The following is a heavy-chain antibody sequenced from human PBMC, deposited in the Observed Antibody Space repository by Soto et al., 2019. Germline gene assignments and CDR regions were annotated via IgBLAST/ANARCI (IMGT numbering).Heavy chain of an antibody. V-gene: IGHV3-23*01. Sequence: PGGSLRLSCAASGFTFSSYAMSWVRQAPGKGLEWVSAISGSGGSTYYADSVKGRFTISRDNSKNTLYLQMNSLRAEDTAVYYCAKNPEDVSRFLVMDVWGQGTTVTVSS. CDR3: AKNPEDVSRFLVMDV. D-gene: IGHD3-3*01. CDR2: ISGSGGST. CDR1: GFTFSSYA. J-gene: IGHJ6*02.